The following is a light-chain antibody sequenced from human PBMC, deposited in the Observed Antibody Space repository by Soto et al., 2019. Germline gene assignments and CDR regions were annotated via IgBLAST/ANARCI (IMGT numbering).Light chain of an antibody. J-gene: IGKJ1*01. Sequence: DIQMTQSPSSVSASVGDRVTITCRAGQNINGWLAWYQQKPGKAPQLLISGASTLKPGVPSRFSGTSSGTHFTLTINSLQPEDFATYYCQQYNTYSGTFGQGTKVDI. CDR1: QNINGW. CDR3: QQYNTYSGT. V-gene: IGKV1-12*01. CDR2: GAS.